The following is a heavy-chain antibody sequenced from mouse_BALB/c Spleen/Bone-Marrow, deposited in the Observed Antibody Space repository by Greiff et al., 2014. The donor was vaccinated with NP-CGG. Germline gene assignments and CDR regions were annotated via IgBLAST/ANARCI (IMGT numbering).Heavy chain of an antibody. J-gene: IGHJ2*01. V-gene: IGHV7-3*02. CDR1: GFTFTDLY. D-gene: IGHD1-2*01. CDR3: ARDVGRLLFDY. CDR2: IRNKANGYTT. Sequence: EVQRVESGGGLVQPGGSLRLSCEASGFTFTDLYMNWVRQPPGKALEWLGFIRNKANGYTTEYSASVKGRFTISRDNSQSILYLQMNTLRAEDSATYYCARDVGRLLFDYWGQGTTLTVSS.